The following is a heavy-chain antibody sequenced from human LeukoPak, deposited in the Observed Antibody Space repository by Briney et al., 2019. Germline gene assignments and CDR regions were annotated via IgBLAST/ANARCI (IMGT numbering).Heavy chain of an antibody. CDR3: ARHLTYDGNNYAALVIRHNWFDP. CDR1: GGSMTSSSYK. V-gene: IGHV4-39*01. J-gene: IGHJ5*02. Sequence: SETLSLTSTVSGGSMTSSSYKWGWIRQSPGKGLEWIGSTDYSGSASYTPSLKSRVTISVDTSNNQFSLRLTSVTAADTAVYYCARHLTYDGNNYAALVIRHNWFDPWGQGTLVTVSS. D-gene: IGHD3-22*01. CDR2: TDYSGSA.